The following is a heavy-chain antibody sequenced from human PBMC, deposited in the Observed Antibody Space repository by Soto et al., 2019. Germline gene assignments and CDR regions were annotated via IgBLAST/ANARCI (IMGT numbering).Heavy chain of an antibody. CDR3: AKDVKEAYFDY. J-gene: IGHJ4*02. Sequence: EVQLLESGGGLVQPGGSLRLSCAASGFTFSSYAMSWVRQAPGKGLEWGSAISGSGGSTYYADSVKGRFTISRDNSKNTLYLQVNSLRADDTAVYYCAKDVKEAYFDYWGQGTLVTVSS. CDR2: ISGSGGST. V-gene: IGHV3-23*01. CDR1: GFTFSSYA.